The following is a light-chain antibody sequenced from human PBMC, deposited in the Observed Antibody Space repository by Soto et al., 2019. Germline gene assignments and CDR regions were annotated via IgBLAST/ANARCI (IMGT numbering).Light chain of an antibody. V-gene: IGLV2-11*01. J-gene: IGLJ3*02. CDR3: CSYADTYTWV. Sequence: QSVLTQPRSVSGSPGQSVTISCTGTSSDVGNYNYDSWYQQHPGKAPKLIIYDVTERPSGVPDRFSGSKSGNTASLTISGLQAEDEGDYYCCSYADTYTWVFGGGTKLTVL. CDR1: SSDVGNYNY. CDR2: DVT.